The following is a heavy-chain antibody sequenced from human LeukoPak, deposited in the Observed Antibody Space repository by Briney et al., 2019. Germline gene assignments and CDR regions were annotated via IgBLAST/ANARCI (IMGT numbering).Heavy chain of an antibody. Sequence: PGGCLRLSCAASGFIFSSYAMSRVRQAPGKGLEWVSTISAGGGYTFYADSVKDRFTISRDNSKNTLYLQMNSLRAEDTAVYYCAKTLGGGSGYYFDYWGQGALVTVSS. CDR3: AKTLGGGSGYYFDY. V-gene: IGHV3-23*01. D-gene: IGHD3-22*01. J-gene: IGHJ4*02. CDR1: GFIFSSYA. CDR2: ISAGGGYT.